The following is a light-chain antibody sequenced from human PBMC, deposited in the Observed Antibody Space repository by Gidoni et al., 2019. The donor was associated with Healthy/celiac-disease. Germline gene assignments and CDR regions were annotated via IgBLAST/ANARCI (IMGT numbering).Light chain of an antibody. CDR1: SSNIGAGYD. Sequence: QSALTQPPTVSGAPAQRVTISCTGSSSNIGAGYDVHWYQQLPGTAPNLLIYGNSNRPSGVPDRFSGSRSGTSASLAITGLQAEDEADYYCQSYDSSLSGYVFGTGTKITVL. CDR2: GNS. CDR3: QSYDSSLSGYV. V-gene: IGLV1-40*01. J-gene: IGLJ1*01.